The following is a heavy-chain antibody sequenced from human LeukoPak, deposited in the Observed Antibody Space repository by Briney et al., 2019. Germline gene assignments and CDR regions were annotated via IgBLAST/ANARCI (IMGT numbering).Heavy chain of an antibody. CDR3: ARVPSDRTKYMDV. V-gene: IGHV3-21*01. J-gene: IGHJ6*03. D-gene: IGHD2-15*01. Sequence: GGSLRLSXGASGFTFSTYTLNWVRQAPGKGLEWVSSISSSTSYIYYADSVKGRFTISRDNAKNPLYLQMNSLRAEDTALYYCARVPSDRTKYMDVWGKGTTVTVSS. CDR1: GFTFSTYT. CDR2: ISSSTSYI.